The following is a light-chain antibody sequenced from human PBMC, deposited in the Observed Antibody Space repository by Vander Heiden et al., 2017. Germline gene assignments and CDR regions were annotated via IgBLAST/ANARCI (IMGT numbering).Light chain of an antibody. CDR3: QQSYSTPRT. V-gene: IGKV1-39*01. CDR2: AAS. J-gene: IGKJ1*01. Sequence: DIQMTQSPSSLSASVGDRVTITCRASPRITSYLNWYQQKPGKAPKLLIYAASNLQSGVPSRFSGSGSGTDFTLAISSLQPEDFATYYCQQSYSTPRTFHQGTKVEIK. CDR1: PRITSY.